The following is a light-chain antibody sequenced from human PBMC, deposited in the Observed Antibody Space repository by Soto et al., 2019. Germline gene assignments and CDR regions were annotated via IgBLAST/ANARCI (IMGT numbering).Light chain of an antibody. CDR3: QQYNSYSYT. V-gene: IGKV1-5*03. Sequence: DIQMTQSASTLSASLGDRVTITCGASQSISSWLAWYQQKQGKAPKLLIYKASSLESGVPSRFSGSGSGTEFNLTISSLQPDDFATYYCQQYNSYSYTFGQGTKVDI. CDR1: QSISSW. J-gene: IGKJ2*01. CDR2: KAS.